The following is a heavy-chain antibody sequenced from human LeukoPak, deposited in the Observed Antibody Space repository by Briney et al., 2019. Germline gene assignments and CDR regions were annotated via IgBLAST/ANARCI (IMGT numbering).Heavy chain of an antibody. CDR2: IYSGGRT. CDR1: GFTVGTNS. J-gene: IGHJ1*01. CDR3: ASAREYCGSAECYEYFQH. Sequence: GGSVRLSCAASGFTVGTNSMSWVRQSPGKGLEWVSVIYSGGRTYDADSVNGRFTISRDNSRNTLFLQMNSLRAEDTALYYCASAREYCGSAECYEYFQHWGQGTLVSVSS. D-gene: IGHD2-21*01. V-gene: IGHV3-53*01.